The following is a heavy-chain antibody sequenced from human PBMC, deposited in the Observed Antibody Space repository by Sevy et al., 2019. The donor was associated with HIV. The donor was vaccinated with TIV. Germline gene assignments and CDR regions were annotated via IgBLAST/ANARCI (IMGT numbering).Heavy chain of an antibody. J-gene: IGHJ1*01. Sequence: GGSLRLSCAASGFTFSSYAMSWVRQAPGKGLEWVSAISGSGGSTYYADSVEGRFTISRDNSKNTLYLQMNSLRAEDTAVYYCVRELLFGRGYFQHWGQGTLVTVSS. D-gene: IGHD1-26*01. CDR2: ISGSGGST. CDR1: GFTFSSYA. V-gene: IGHV3-23*01. CDR3: VRELLFGRGYFQH.